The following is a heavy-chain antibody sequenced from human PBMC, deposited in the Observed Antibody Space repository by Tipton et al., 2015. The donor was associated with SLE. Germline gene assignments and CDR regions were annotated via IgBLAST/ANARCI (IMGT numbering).Heavy chain of an antibody. V-gene: IGHV4-38-2*01. J-gene: IGHJ4*02. CDR1: GYSISSGYY. Sequence: TLSLTCAVSGYSISSGYYWGWIRQPPGKGLEWIGSIYHSGSTYYNPSLKSRVTISVDTSKNQFSLKLSSVTAADTAVYYCARGSYFDYWGQGTLVTVSS. CDR2: IYHSGST. CDR3: ARGSYFDY.